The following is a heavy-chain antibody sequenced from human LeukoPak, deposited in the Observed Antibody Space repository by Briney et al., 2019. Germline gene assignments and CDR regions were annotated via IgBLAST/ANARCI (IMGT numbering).Heavy chain of an antibody. V-gene: IGHV3-20*04. CDR2: INWNGGST. Sequence: GGSLRLSCAASGFTFDDYGMSWVRQAPGKGLEWVFGINWNGGSTGYADSVKGRFTISRDNAKNSLYLQMNSLRAEDTALYYCARDGGLPYYFDYWGQGTLVTVSS. J-gene: IGHJ4*02. CDR3: ARDGGLPYYFDY. CDR1: GFTFDDYG. D-gene: IGHD2-15*01.